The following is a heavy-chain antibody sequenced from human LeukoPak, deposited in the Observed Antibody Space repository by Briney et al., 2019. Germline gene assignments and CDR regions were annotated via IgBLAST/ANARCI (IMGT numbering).Heavy chain of an antibody. J-gene: IGHJ6*03. D-gene: IGHD3-9*01. Sequence: PGGSLRLSCAASGFTFSSYGMHWVRQAPGKGLEWVGFIRSKAYGGTTEYAASVKGRFTISRDDSKSIAYLQMNSLKTEDTAVYYCTRLAPSYYDILTGYYPQLPYYYYYMDVWGKGTTVTISS. CDR3: TRLAPSYYDILTGYYPQLPYYYYYMDV. CDR1: GFTFSSYG. V-gene: IGHV3-49*04. CDR2: IRSKAYGGTT.